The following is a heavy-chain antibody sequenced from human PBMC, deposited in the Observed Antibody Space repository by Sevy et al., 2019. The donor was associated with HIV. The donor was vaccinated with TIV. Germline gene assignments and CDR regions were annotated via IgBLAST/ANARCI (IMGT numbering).Heavy chain of an antibody. CDR2: ISGSGGST. CDR1: GFTFSSYA. Sequence: GGSLRLSCAASGFTFSSYAMSWVRQAPGKGLEWVSAISGSGGSTYYADSVKGRFTISRDNSKNTRYLQMNSLRAEDTAVYYCAKDLVAADGTGDAFDIWGQGTMVTVSS. CDR3: AKDLVAADGTGDAFDI. V-gene: IGHV3-23*01. J-gene: IGHJ3*02. D-gene: IGHD6-13*01.